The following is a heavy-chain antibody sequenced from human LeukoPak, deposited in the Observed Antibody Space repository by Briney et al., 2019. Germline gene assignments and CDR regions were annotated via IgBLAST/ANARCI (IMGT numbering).Heavy chain of an antibody. CDR3: ARLPGISAV. Sequence: KPSETLSLTCTVSGVSTSRYYWSWIRQPPGKSLEWLGYIYYSGSTTYNPSLKSRLTMSVDTSKNQISLNLISLTAAATAVYYCARLPGISAVWGPVTLVTGAS. V-gene: IGHV4-59*08. J-gene: IGHJ4*02. CDR1: GVSTSRYY. D-gene: IGHD6-13*01. CDR2: IYYSGST.